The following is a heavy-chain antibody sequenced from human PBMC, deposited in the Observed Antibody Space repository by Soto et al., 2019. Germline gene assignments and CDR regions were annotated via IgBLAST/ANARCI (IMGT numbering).Heavy chain of an antibody. CDR3: ARYGSGSSRGYYYYGMDV. V-gene: IGHV4-34*01. D-gene: IGHD3-10*01. CDR1: GGSFSGYY. J-gene: IGHJ6*02. CDR2: INHSGST. Sequence: SETLSLTCAVYGGSFSGYYWSWIRQPPGKGLEWIGEINHSGSTNYNPSLKSRVTISVDTSKNQFSLKLSSVTAADTAVYYCARYGSGSSRGYYYYGMDVWGQGTTVTVSS.